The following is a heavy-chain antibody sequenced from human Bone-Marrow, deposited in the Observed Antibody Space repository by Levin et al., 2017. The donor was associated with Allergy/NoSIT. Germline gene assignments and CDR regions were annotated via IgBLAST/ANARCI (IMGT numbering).Heavy chain of an antibody. D-gene: IGHD1-26*01. J-gene: IGHJ6*02. CDR3: TTASFYSGSYSYYYYYGMDV. V-gene: IGHV3-15*01. CDR1: GFTFSNAW. CDR2: IKSKTDGGTT. Sequence: GGSLRLSCAASGFTFSNAWMSWVRQAPGKGLEWVGRIKSKTDGGTTDYAAPVKGRFTISRDDSKNTLYLQMNSLKTEDTAVYYCTTASFYSGSYSYYYYYGMDVWGQGTTVTVSS.